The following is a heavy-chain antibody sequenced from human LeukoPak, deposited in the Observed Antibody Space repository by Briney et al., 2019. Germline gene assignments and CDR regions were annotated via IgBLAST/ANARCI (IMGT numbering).Heavy chain of an antibody. D-gene: IGHD6-19*01. CDR1: GGSISSSSYY. CDR3: ARHPPGAVAGTPFDY. Sequence: KPSETLSLTCTVSGGSISSSSYYWGWIRQPPGKGLEWIGSIYYSGSTYYNPSLKSRVTISVDTSKNQFSLKLSSVTAADTAVYYCARHPPGAVAGTPFDYWGRGTLVTVSS. V-gene: IGHV4-39*01. J-gene: IGHJ4*02. CDR2: IYYSGST.